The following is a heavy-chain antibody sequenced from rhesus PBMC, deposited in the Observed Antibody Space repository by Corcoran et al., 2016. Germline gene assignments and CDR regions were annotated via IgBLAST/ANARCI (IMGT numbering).Heavy chain of an antibody. CDR2: IYGGSGST. Sequence: QVQLQESGPGVVKPSETLSLTCAVSGYSISSGYDWSWIRQPPGKGLEWIGYIYGGSGSTSYNPSLKSRFTISLDTSKNQFSLKLSSVTAADTAVYYCARRGSGWTRDYWGQGVLVTVSS. V-gene: IGHV4-127*01. CDR1: GYSISSGYD. D-gene: IGHD6-31*01. J-gene: IGHJ4*01. CDR3: ARRGSGWTRDY.